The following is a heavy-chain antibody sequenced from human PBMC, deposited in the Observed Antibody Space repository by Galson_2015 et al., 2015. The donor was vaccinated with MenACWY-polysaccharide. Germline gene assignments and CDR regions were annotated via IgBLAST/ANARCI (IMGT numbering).Heavy chain of an antibody. D-gene: IGHD1-26*01. CDR1: GGSISSYY. V-gene: IGHV4-59*01. CDR3: ARGISVGGTGI. J-gene: IGHJ4*02. CDR2: IHHSGIT. Sequence: ETLSLTCTVSGGSISSYYWTWIRQPPGKGLEWIGYIHHSGITNYNTSLQSRVAMSIDTSKNQFFLKLTTVTAADTAVYYRARGISVGGTGIWGQGTLVTVSS.